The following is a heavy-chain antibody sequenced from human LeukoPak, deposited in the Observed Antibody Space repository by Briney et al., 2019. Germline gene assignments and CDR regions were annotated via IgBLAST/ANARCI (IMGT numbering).Heavy chain of an antibody. Sequence: PGGSLRLSCTASGFTFSGYEMNWVRQAPGKGLEWVSYISSSGNSIYYADSVKGRFTISRDNAKNSLYLQMNSLGAEDMAVYYCARGRFGSCWGQGTVVTVSS. CDR2: ISSSGNSI. D-gene: IGHD6-13*01. CDR1: GFTFSGYE. V-gene: IGHV3-48*03. CDR3: ARGRFGSC. J-gene: IGHJ1*01.